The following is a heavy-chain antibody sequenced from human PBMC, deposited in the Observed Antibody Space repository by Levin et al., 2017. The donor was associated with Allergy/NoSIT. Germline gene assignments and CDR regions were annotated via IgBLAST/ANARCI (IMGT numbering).Heavy chain of an antibody. V-gene: IGHV1-8*01. CDR3: ARDAGATGTGWFDP. CDR1: GYTFTSYD. Sequence: GESLKISCKASGYTFTSYDINWVRQATGQGLEWLGWMNPNSGNTGYAQKFQGRVTMTRNPSISTAYMELSSLRSEDTAVYYCARDAGATGTGWFDPWGQGTLVTVSS. J-gene: IGHJ5*02. D-gene: IGHD1-1*01. CDR2: MNPNSGNT.